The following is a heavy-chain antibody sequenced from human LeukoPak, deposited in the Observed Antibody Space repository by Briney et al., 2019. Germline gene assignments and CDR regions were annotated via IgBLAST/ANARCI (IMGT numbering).Heavy chain of an antibody. D-gene: IGHD2-2*02. Sequence: GESLKISCKGSGYSFTSYWISWVRQMPGKGLEWMGIIYPGDSDTRYSPSFQGQVTISADKSISTAYLQWSSLKASDTAMYYCAILGYCSSTSCYNTDFDYWGQGTLVTVSS. CDR3: AILGYCSSTSCYNTDFDY. V-gene: IGHV5-51*01. CDR1: GYSFTSYW. CDR2: IYPGDSDT. J-gene: IGHJ4*02.